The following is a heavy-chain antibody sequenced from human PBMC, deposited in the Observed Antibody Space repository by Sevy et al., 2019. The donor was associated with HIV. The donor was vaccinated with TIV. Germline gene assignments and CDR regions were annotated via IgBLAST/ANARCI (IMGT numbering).Heavy chain of an antibody. CDR3: TRGRYTYVPFDY. Sequence: GGSLRLSCTASGFTFGAYAMNWFRHAPGKGLEWVGFIKTKAYGGTTEYAASVKGRCTISVDDSKSIAYLQRNSLKTEYTAVYYCTRGRYTYVPFDYWGQGTLVTVSS. CDR2: IKTKAYGGTT. CDR1: GFTFGAYA. V-gene: IGHV3-49*03. D-gene: IGHD3-10*02. J-gene: IGHJ4*02.